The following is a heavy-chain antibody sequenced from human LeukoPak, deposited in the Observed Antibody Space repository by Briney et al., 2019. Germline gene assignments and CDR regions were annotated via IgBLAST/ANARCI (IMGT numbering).Heavy chain of an antibody. CDR3: ARDPRGESEYAFDI. CDR1: GGSISSGGYY. J-gene: IGHJ3*02. Sequence: SETLSLTCTVSGGSISSGGYYWSWIRQHPGKGLEWIGYIYYSGSTYYNPSLKSRVTISVDTSKNQFSLKLSSVTAADTAVYYCARDPRGESEYAFDIWGQGTMVTVSS. D-gene: IGHD2/OR15-2a*01. V-gene: IGHV4-31*03. CDR2: IYYSGST.